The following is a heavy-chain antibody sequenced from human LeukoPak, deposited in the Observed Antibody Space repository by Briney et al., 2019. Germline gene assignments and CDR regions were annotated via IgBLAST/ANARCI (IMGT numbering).Heavy chain of an antibody. CDR2: IYYSGST. J-gene: IGHJ4*02. CDR1: GGSISSGDYY. Sequence: SETLSLTCTVSGGSISSGDYYWSWIRQPPGKGLEWIGYIYYSGSTYYNPSLKSRVTISVDTSKNQFSLKLSSVTAADTAVYYCARAATYYGSGSYYPPPYYFDYWGQGTLVTVSS. V-gene: IGHV4-30-4*01. D-gene: IGHD3-10*01. CDR3: ARAATYYGSGSYYPPPYYFDY.